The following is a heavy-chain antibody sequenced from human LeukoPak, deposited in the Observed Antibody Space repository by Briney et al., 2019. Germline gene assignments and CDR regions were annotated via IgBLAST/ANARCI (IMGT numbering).Heavy chain of an antibody. V-gene: IGHV3-48*01. CDR2: ISSSSSTI. J-gene: IGHJ1*01. CDR1: GFTFSSYS. Sequence: PGGSLRLSCAASGFTFSSYSMNWVRQAPGKGLEWVSYISSSSSTIYYADSVKGRFTISRDNAKNSLYQQMNSLRAEDTAVYYCARDPSRSNYYRESVQHWGQGTLVTVSS. D-gene: IGHD4-11*01. CDR3: ARDPSRSNYYRESVQH.